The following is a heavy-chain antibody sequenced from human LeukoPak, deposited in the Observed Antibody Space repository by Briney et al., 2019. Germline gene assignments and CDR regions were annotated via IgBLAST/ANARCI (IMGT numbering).Heavy chain of an antibody. Sequence: ASVKVSCKASGYTFTSYYMHWVRQAPGQGLEWMGWISAYNGNTNYAQKLQGRVTMTTDTSTSTAYMELRSLRSDDTAVYYCARDREVVPAAIDYWGQGTLVTVSS. V-gene: IGHV1-18*04. CDR1: GYTFTSYY. J-gene: IGHJ4*02. CDR3: ARDREVVPAAIDY. D-gene: IGHD2-2*01. CDR2: ISAYNGNT.